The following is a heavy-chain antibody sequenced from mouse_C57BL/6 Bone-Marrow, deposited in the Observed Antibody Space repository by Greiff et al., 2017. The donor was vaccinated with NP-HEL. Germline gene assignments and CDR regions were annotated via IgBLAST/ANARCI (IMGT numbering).Heavy chain of an antibody. V-gene: IGHV1-55*01. Sequence: QVQLKQSGAELVKPGASVKMSCKASGYTFTSYWITWVKQRPGQGLEWIGDIYPGSGSTNYNEKFKSKATLTVDTSSSTAYMQLSSLTSEDSAVYYCAREDYYGSRGDWYFDVWGTGTTVTVSS. CDR3: AREDYYGSRGDWYFDV. D-gene: IGHD1-1*01. CDR1: GYTFTSYW. J-gene: IGHJ1*03. CDR2: IYPGSGST.